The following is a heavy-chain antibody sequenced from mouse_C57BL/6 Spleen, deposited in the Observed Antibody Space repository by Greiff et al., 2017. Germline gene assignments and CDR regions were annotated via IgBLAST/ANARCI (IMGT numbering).Heavy chain of an antibody. Sequence: VQLQQPGAELVKPGASVKMSCKASGYTFTSYWITWVKQRPGQGLEWIGDIYPGSGSTNYNEKFKSKATLTVDTSSSTAYMQLSSLTSEDSAVYYCARRDDGYYFFYAMDYWGQGTSVTVSS. J-gene: IGHJ4*01. V-gene: IGHV1-55*01. CDR2: IYPGSGST. CDR3: ARRDDGYYFFYAMDY. D-gene: IGHD2-3*01. CDR1: GYTFTSYW.